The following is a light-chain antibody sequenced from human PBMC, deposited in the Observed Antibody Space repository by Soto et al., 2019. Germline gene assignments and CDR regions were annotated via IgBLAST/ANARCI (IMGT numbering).Light chain of an antibody. V-gene: IGKV3-15*01. CDR2: GAS. Sequence: EIEMTQSPAILSVSPGERATLSCRASQSVSVNLAWYQRKPGQAPRLLIYGASTRATGIPARFSGGGSETEFTLTISSVESEDFEFYLCQQYYNRPPLTFGGGTKVEIK. J-gene: IGKJ4*01. CDR3: QQYYNRPPLT. CDR1: QSVSVN.